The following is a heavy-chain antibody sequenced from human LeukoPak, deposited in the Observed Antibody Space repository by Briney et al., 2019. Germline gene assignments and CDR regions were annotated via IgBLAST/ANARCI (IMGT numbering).Heavy chain of an antibody. CDR1: GFMFTHHG. CDR3: AKSRGMGTTKSFDY. J-gene: IGHJ4*02. Sequence: PGGSLRLSCAASGFMFTHHGMHWVRQAPGKGLEWVAVIWSDGTNKFYSDSVKGRFAISRDNSNDMVYLQMNGLRVDDTAVYYCAKSRGMGTTKSFDYWGQGTLVTVSS. D-gene: IGHD5-24*01. CDR2: IWSDGTNK. V-gene: IGHV3-33*06.